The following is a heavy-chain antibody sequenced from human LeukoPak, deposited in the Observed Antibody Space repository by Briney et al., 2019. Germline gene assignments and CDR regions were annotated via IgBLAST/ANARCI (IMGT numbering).Heavy chain of an antibody. V-gene: IGHV6-1*01. CDR1: GDSIFTNNVA. CDR3: ARGKYTSFDN. CDR2: TYYRSKWSF. D-gene: IGHD6-6*01. J-gene: IGHJ4*02. Sequence: SQTLSLTCAISGDSIFTNNVAWNWIRQSPSRGLEWLGRTYYRSKWSFDYAVSVKSRITINADTSKNQFSLQLTSVTPEDTAVYYCARGKYTSFDNWGQGTLVTVSS.